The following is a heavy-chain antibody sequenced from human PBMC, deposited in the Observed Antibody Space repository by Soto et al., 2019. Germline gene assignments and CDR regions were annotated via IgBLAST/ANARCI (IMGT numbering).Heavy chain of an antibody. D-gene: IGHD5-12*01. V-gene: IGHV3-15*07. CDR1: GFTFSNAW. J-gene: IGHJ6*02. CDR2: IKSKTDGGTT. Sequence: GGSLRLSCAASGFTFSNAWMNWVRQAPGKGLEWVGRIKSKTDGGTTDYAAPVKGRFTISRDDSKNTLYLQMNSLKTEDPAVYYCTTPPAGSGYDYTDYYYYGMDVWGQGTTVTVSS. CDR3: TTPPAGSGYDYTDYYYYGMDV.